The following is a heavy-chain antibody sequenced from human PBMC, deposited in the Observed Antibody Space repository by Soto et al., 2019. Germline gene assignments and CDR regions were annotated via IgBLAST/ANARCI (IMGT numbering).Heavy chain of an antibody. CDR1: GFPFSTDG. V-gene: IGHV3-23*01. Sequence: GGSLRLSCAASGFPFSTDGMNWVRQAPGKGLEWVSGISGSGYDTYYADSVKGRFTISRDNSKNTLYLQMDSLTAEDTAVYYCAKSPRRGYEPPWDYWGQGTLVTVSS. J-gene: IGHJ4*02. CDR2: ISGSGYDT. D-gene: IGHD5-12*01. CDR3: AKSPRRGYEPPWDY.